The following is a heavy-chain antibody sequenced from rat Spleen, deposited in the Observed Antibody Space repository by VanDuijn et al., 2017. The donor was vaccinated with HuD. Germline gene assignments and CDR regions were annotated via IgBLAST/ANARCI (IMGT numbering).Heavy chain of an antibody. CDR1: GFTFSDYY. Sequence: EVQLVESDGGLVQPGRSLKLSCAASGFTFSDYYMAWVHQAPTKGLEWVATISYDGSSTYYRDSVKGRFTVSRDNAKSTLYLQMDSLRSEDTATYYCATPLFDYWGQGVMVTVSS. CDR3: ATPLFDY. CDR2: ISYDGSST. J-gene: IGHJ2*01. V-gene: IGHV5-29*01.